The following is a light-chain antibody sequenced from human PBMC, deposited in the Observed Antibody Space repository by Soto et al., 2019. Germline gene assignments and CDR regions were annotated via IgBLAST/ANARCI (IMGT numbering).Light chain of an antibody. Sequence: EMVLTQSPGTLSLSPGERATLSCRVSQSISSSYLAWYQQKPGQAPRLRIYGASSRAIGIPDRFSGSGSGTDFTLTISKREPEDFVVYYCHQFGGSPPSTFGQGTKLEIK. J-gene: IGKJ2*01. CDR3: HQFGGSPPST. V-gene: IGKV3-20*01. CDR2: GAS. CDR1: QSISSSY.